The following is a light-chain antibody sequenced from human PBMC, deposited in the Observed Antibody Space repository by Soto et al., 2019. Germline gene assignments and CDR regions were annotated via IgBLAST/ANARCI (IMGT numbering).Light chain of an antibody. J-gene: IGKJ4*01. V-gene: IGKV3-15*01. CDR3: QQYSSSPLT. Sequence: ELVMTQSPATLSVSPGERAILSCRASQSVSSNLAWYQQKPGQAPRLLIYGASTRATGIPARFSGSGSGTEFTLTISSLQSEDFALYYCQQYSSSPLTFGGGTKVDIK. CDR1: QSVSSN. CDR2: GAS.